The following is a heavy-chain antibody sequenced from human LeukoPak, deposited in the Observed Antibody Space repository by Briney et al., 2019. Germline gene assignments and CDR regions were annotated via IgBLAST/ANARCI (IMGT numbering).Heavy chain of an antibody. Sequence: GGSLRLSCAASGLTFSSYGMHWVRQAPGKGLEWVAVIWYDGSNKYYADSVKGRFTISRDNSKNTLYLQMNSLRAEDTAVYYCATQSWVAAGDYWGQGTLVTVSS. CDR3: ATQSWVAAGDY. D-gene: IGHD2-15*01. J-gene: IGHJ4*02. V-gene: IGHV3-33*01. CDR1: GLTFSSYG. CDR2: IWYDGSNK.